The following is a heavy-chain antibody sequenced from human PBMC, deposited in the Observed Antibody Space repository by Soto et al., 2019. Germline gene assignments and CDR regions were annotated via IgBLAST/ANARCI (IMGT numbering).Heavy chain of an antibody. V-gene: IGHV3-11*06. Sequence: GGSLRLSCAASGFTFSDYYMSWIRQAPGKGLEWVSYISSSSSYTNYADSVKGRFTISRDNAKNSLYLQMNSLRAEDTAVYYCARYCSSTSCNPYYYYGMDVWGQGTTVTVSS. CDR2: ISSSSSYT. D-gene: IGHD2-2*01. CDR1: GFTFSDYY. J-gene: IGHJ6*02. CDR3: ARYCSSTSCNPYYYYGMDV.